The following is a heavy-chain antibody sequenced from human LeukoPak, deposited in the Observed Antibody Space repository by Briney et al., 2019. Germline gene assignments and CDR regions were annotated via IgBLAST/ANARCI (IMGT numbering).Heavy chain of an antibody. CDR2: IYTSGST. D-gene: IGHD1-26*01. CDR1: GCSISSYY. V-gene: IGHV4-4*07. Sequence: SETLSLTCTVSGCSISSYYWSWIRQPAGKGLEWIGRIYTSGSTNYNPSLKSRVTISVDKSKNQFSLKLSSVTAADTAVYYCARDRTVGATNGDYFDYWGQGTLVTVSS. CDR3: ARDRTVGATNGDYFDY. J-gene: IGHJ4*02.